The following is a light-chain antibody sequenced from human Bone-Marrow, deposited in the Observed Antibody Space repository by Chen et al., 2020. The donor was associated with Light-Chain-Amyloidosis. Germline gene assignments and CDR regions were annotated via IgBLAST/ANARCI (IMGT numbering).Light chain of an antibody. V-gene: IGLV2-14*01. J-gene: IGLJ3*02. Sequence: QSALTQPASVSGCPGQSITISCTGTSSDVGGYNYVSWYHQHQGKAPKLMIYDVSNRPSGVSNRFSGSQTGNTASLTISRLQADDEADYYCSSYTSSSIWVFGGGTKLTVL. CDR1: SSDVGGYNY. CDR2: DVS. CDR3: SSYTSSSIWV.